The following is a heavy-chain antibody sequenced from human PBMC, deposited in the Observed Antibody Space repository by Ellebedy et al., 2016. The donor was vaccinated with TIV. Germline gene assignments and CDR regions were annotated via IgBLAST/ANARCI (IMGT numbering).Heavy chain of an antibody. D-gene: IGHD4-23*01. CDR2: ISGSGGST. CDR1: GFTFSSYA. Sequence: GESLKISCAASGFTFSSYAMSWVRQAPGKGLEWVSAISGSGGSTYYADSVKGRFTISRDNSKNTLYLQMNSLRAEDTAVYYCALGGNSKFGYWGQGTLVTVSS. CDR3: ALGGNSKFGY. J-gene: IGHJ4*02. V-gene: IGHV3-23*01.